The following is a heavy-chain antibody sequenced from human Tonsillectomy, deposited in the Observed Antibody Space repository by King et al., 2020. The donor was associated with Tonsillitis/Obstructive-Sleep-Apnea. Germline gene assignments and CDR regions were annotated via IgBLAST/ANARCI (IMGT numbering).Heavy chain of an antibody. D-gene: IGHD6-13*01. CDR3: AKDRSYSWSFDY. Sequence: QLAQSGGGVVQPGRSLRLSCAASGFTLSSSGIHWVRQGPGKGLEWVAVISSDGKNKYYADSVKGRFTISKDNSKNTLYLQMNSLRTEDTAVYYCAKDRSYSWSFDYWGQGTLVTVSS. CDR1: GFTLSSSG. V-gene: IGHV3-30*18. J-gene: IGHJ4*02. CDR2: ISSDGKNK.